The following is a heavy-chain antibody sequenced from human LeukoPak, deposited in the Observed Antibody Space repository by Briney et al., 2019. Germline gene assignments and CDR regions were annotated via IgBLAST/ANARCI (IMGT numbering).Heavy chain of an antibody. CDR1: GYTFTGYY. Sequence: GASVKVSCKASGYTFTGYYMHWVRQAPGQGLEWMGWINPNSGGTNYAQKFQGRVTMTRDTSISTAYMELSRLRSDDTAVYYCARAFWYYYGSGVSFFDYWGQGTLVTVSS. CDR2: INPNSGGT. V-gene: IGHV1-2*02. J-gene: IGHJ4*02. D-gene: IGHD3-10*01. CDR3: ARAFWYYYGSGVSFFDY.